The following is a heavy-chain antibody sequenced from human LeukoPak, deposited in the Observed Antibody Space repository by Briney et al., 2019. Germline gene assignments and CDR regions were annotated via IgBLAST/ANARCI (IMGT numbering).Heavy chain of an antibody. D-gene: IGHD3-10*01. CDR3: AGRVIMVRGSYYYMDV. CDR1: GGSISSGTYY. J-gene: IGHJ6*03. Sequence: SETLSLTCTVSGGSISSGTYYWSWIRQPAGKGLEWIGRIYTSGSTNYNPSLKSRVTMSVDTSKNQFSLKLSSLTAADTAVYYCAGRVIMVRGSYYYMDVWGKGTTVTISS. V-gene: IGHV4-61*02. CDR2: IYTSGST.